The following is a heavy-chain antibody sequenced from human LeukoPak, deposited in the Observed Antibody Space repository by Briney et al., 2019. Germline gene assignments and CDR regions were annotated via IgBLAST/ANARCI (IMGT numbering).Heavy chain of an antibody. J-gene: IGHJ1*01. D-gene: IGHD1-26*01. CDR1: GGSFSGYY. V-gene: IGHV4-34*01. Sequence: SETLSLTCAVYGGSFSGYYWSWIRQPPGKGLEWIGEINHSGSTNYNPSLKSRVTISVDTSKNQFSLKLSSVTAADTAVYYCARHSGLRSPFQHWGQGTLVTVSS. CDR2: INHSGST. CDR3: ARHSGLRSPFQH.